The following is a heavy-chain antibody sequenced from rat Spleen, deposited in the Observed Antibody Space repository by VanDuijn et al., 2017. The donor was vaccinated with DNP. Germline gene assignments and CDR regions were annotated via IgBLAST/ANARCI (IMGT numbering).Heavy chain of an antibody. V-gene: IGHV5-29*01. CDR1: GFTFSNYG. Sequence: EVQLVESGGGLVQPGRSLKLSCAASGFTFSNYGMAWVRQAPTKGLEWVATISYDGSSTYYRDSVKGRFTISRDNAKSTLYLQMDSLRSEDTATYYCAREKGGYWGQGVMVTVSS. J-gene: IGHJ2*01. CDR3: AREKGGY. CDR2: ISYDGSST.